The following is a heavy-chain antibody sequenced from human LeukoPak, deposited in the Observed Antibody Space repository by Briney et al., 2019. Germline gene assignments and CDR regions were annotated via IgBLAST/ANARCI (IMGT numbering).Heavy chain of an antibody. CDR1: GFTFDDYA. CDR3: AKGSAAGDHFDY. CDR2: ISWNSGSI. Sequence: PGRSLRLSCAASGFTFDDYAMHWVRQAPGKGLEWVSGISWNSGSIGYADSVKGRFTISRDNAKNSLYLQMNSLRAEDTALYYCAKGSAAGDHFDYWGQGTLVTVSS. V-gene: IGHV3-9*01. J-gene: IGHJ4*02. D-gene: IGHD4-17*01.